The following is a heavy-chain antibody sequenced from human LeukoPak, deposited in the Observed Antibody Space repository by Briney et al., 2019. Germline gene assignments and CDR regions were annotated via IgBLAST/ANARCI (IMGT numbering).Heavy chain of an antibody. V-gene: IGHV3-7*01. Sequence: GGSLRLSCAASGFTFSSYWMSWVRQAPGKGLEWVANIKQDGSEKYYVDSVKGRFTISRDNAKNSLYLQMNSLRAEDTAVYYCASQDDSSGYYPGYFDYWGQGTLVTVSS. CDR1: GFTFSSYW. CDR2: IKQDGSEK. D-gene: IGHD3-22*01. J-gene: IGHJ4*02. CDR3: ASQDDSSGYYPGYFDY.